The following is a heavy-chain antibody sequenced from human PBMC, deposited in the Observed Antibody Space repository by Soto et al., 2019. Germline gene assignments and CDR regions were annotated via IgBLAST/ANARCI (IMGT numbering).Heavy chain of an antibody. Sequence: PGGSLRLSCEASGFTFSNYGMHWVRQAPGKGLEWVAVISYEGGVKYYADSVEGRFTVSRDNSKRTVSLQMNSLRADDTAVYYCAKDQTRNYDVLTGYLDVWGQGTTVTVSS. D-gene: IGHD3-9*01. V-gene: IGHV3-30*18. CDR1: GFTFSNYG. CDR3: AKDQTRNYDVLTGYLDV. J-gene: IGHJ6*02. CDR2: ISYEGGVK.